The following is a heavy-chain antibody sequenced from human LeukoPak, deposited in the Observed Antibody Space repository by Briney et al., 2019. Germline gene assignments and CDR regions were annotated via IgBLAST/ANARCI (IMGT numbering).Heavy chain of an antibody. J-gene: IGHJ4*02. CDR3: ASETSSGRNYFDY. CDR1: GGTFSSYA. D-gene: IGHD6-19*01. CDR2: IIPIFGTA. V-gene: IGHV1-69*13. Sequence: SVKVSCKASGGTFSSYAISWVRQAPGQGLESMGGIIPIFGTANYAQKFQGRVTITADESTSTAYMELSSLRSEDTAVYYCASETSSGRNYFDYWGQGTLVTVSS.